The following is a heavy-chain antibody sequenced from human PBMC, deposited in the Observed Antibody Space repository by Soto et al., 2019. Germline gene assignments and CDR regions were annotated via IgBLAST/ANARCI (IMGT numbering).Heavy chain of an antibody. CDR2: IYPGDSDT. Sequence: GESLKISCKGSGYSFTSYWIGWVRQMPGKGLEWMGIIYPGDSDTRYSPSFQGQVTISADKSISTAYLQWSSLKASDTAMYYCASLPYDFWSGNWGGYFDYWGQGTLVTVSS. CDR3: ASLPYDFWSGNWGGYFDY. D-gene: IGHD3-3*01. V-gene: IGHV5-51*01. CDR1: GYSFTSYW. J-gene: IGHJ4*02.